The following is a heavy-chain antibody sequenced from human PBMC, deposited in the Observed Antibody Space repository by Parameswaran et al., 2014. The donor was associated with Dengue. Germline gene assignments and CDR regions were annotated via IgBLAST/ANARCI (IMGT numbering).Heavy chain of an antibody. Sequence: RWIRQPPGKGLEWIGYIYYSGSTNYNPSLKSRVTISVDTSKNQFSLKLSSVTAADTAVYYCAKAPILLWPTGRYYYAMDVWGQGTTVTVSS. CDR3: AKAPILLWPTGRYYYAMDV. CDR2: IYYSGST. V-gene: IGHV4-59*01. J-gene: IGHJ6*02. D-gene: IGHD5-18*01.